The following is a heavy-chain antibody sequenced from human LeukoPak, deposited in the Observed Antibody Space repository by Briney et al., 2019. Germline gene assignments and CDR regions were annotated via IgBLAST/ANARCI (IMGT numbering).Heavy chain of an antibody. CDR3: ASMSIAAFFPFDP. Sequence: GGSPRLSCAASGFTFSDYYMSWIRQAPGKGLEWVSYISSSGSTIYYADSVKGRFTISRDNAKNSLYLQMNSLRAEDTAVYYCASMSIAAFFPFDPWGQGTLVTVSS. CDR2: ISSSGSTI. J-gene: IGHJ5*02. D-gene: IGHD6-6*01. V-gene: IGHV3-11*01. CDR1: GFTFSDYY.